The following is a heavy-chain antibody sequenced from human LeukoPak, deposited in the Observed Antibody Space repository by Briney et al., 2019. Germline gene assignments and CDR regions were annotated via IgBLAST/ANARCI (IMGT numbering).Heavy chain of an antibody. V-gene: IGHV3-23*01. D-gene: IGHD3-10*01. CDR3: AKGNHMVRGVITPYYFDY. J-gene: IGHJ4*02. CDR1: GFTFSSYA. CDR2: ISGSGGST. Sequence: GGSLRLSCAASGFTFSSYAMSWVRQAPGRGLEWVASISGSGGSTYYADSVKGRFTISRDNSKNTLYLQMNSLRAEDTAVYYCAKGNHMVRGVITPYYFDYWGQGTLVTVSS.